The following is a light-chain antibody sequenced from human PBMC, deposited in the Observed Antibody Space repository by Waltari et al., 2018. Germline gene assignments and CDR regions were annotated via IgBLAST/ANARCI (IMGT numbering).Light chain of an antibody. Sequence: QSALTHPAPVSGSPGQSTTISCTGPNSDIGCYNFVSWYQQHPGKAPRLMIYDVNKRPSGVSNRFSGSKSGNTASLTISGLQADDEADYYCTSFTSTTSYVVFGGGTNLTV. V-gene: IGLV2-14*03. CDR1: NSDIGCYNF. CDR2: DVN. CDR3: TSFTSTTSYVV. J-gene: IGLJ2*01.